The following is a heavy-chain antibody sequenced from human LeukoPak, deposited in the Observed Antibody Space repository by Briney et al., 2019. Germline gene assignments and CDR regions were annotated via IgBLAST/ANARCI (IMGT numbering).Heavy chain of an antibody. CDR3: ASISGASYFDY. CDR2: IYSGGST. Sequence: GGSLRLSCAASGFTVSSNYMSWVRQAPGKGLEWVSVIYSGGSTYYADSVKGRFATSRHNSKNTLYLQMNSLRAEDTAVYYCASISGASYFDYWGQGTLVTVSS. CDR1: GFTVSSNY. D-gene: IGHD2-15*01. V-gene: IGHV3-53*04. J-gene: IGHJ4*02.